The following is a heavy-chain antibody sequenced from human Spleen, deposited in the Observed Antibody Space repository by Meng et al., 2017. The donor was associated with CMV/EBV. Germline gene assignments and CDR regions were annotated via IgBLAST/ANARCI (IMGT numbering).Heavy chain of an antibody. CDR2: IYWNDDK. Sequence: LSTSGVGVGWIRQPPGKALEWRALIYWNDDKRYSPSLKSRLTITKDTSKNQVVLTMTNMDPVDTATYYCAHSRYCSSTSCQRNWFDPWGQGTLVTVSS. CDR3: AHSRYCSSTSCQRNWFDP. J-gene: IGHJ5*02. D-gene: IGHD2-2*01. CDR1: LSTSGVG. V-gene: IGHV2-5*01.